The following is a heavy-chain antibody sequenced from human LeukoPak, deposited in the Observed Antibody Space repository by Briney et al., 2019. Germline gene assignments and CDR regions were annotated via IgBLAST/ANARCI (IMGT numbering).Heavy chain of an antibody. V-gene: IGHV1-2*02. D-gene: IGHD5-18*01. J-gene: IGHJ6*02. CDR1: GYTFTGYY. CDR3: ARDIGSAYRNGLYYCFGMDV. CDR2: INPNSGDT. Sequence: ASVKVSCKASGYTFTGYYMHWVRQAPGQGLEWMGWINPNSGDTNYAQKFQGRVTMTRDTSISTAYVELSGLRSDDTAVYYCARDIGSAYRNGLYYCFGMDVWGQGTTVTASS.